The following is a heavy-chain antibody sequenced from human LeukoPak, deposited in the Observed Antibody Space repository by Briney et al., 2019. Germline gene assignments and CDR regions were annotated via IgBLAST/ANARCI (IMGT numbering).Heavy chain of an antibody. CDR3: AILERWLQYYPFDY. D-gene: IGHD5-24*01. CDR1: GYTFTGYY. V-gene: IGHV1-18*04. CDR2: ISAYNGNT. J-gene: IGHJ4*02. Sequence: ASVKVSCKASGYTFTGYYMHWVRQAPGQGLEWMGWISAYNGNTNYAQKLQGRVTMTTDTSTSTAYMELRSLRSDDTAVYYCAILERWLQYYPFDYWGQGTLVTVSS.